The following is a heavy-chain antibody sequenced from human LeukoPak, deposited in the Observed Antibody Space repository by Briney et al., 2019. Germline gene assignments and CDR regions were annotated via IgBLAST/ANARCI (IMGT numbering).Heavy chain of an antibody. J-gene: IGHJ4*02. V-gene: IGHV1-18*01. CDR2: ISAYNGNT. CDR3: ARDGLRYNWNYDAFHY. CDR1: LYTFTSYG. D-gene: IGHD1-7*01. Sequence: APVKVSCKASLYTFTSYGISWVRQAPGQGLEWMGWISAYNGNTNYAQKLHGRVTMTTDTSTSTAYKELRSLRSDDTAVYFCARDGLRYNWNYDAFHYWGQGTLVTVSS.